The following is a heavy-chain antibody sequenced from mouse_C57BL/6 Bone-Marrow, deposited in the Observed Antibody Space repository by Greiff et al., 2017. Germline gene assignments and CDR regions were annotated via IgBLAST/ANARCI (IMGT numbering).Heavy chain of an antibody. CDR2: INPDNGGT. Sequence: VQLKESGPELVKPGASVKIPCKASGYTFTDYNMDWVKQSHGKSLEWIGGINPDNGGTIYNQKFKGKATLTVDKSSSTAYMELRSLTSEDTAVYYCARSYYYGSSPWYFDVWGKGTTVTVSS. V-gene: IGHV1-18*01. CDR1: GYTFTDYN. CDR3: ARSYYYGSSPWYFDV. D-gene: IGHD1-1*01. J-gene: IGHJ1*03.